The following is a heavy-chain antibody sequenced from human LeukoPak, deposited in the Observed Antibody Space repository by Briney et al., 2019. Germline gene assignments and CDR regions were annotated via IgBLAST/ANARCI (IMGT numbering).Heavy chain of an antibody. D-gene: IGHD3-10*01. V-gene: IGHV4-59*08. CDR1: VDSISIYY. CDR3: ARAYMVRGPFYYYYYYMDV. CDR2: IDHTGST. J-gene: IGHJ6*03. Sequence: SETLSLTCSVSVDSISIYYWNWIRQPPGKGLEGIGYIDHTGSTNYNPSLKSRVTISVDTSKNQFPLKLSSVTAADTAVYYCARAYMVRGPFYYYYYYMDVWGKGTTVTISS.